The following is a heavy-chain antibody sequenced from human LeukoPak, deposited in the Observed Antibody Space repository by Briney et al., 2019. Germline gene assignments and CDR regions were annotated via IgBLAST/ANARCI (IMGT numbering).Heavy chain of an antibody. J-gene: IGHJ4*02. CDR1: GASTSSHY. Sequence: PSETLSLTCTVSGASTSSHYWSWIRQPPGKGLEWIGYISYSGSTNYNPSPKSRVTMSVDTSRNQFSLRLSSLTAADTAVYYCARRPHSGSLDFWGQGFLVTVSS. V-gene: IGHV4-59*08. CDR3: ARRPHSGSLDF. CDR2: ISYSGST. D-gene: IGHD1-26*01.